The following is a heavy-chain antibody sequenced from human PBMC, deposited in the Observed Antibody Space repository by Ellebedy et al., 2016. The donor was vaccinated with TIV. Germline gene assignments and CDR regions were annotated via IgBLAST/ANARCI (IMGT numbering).Heavy chain of an antibody. CDR1: GFTFSSYA. V-gene: IGHV3-23*01. CDR3: AKKTQIFRLTEDNYYVMDV. CDR2: ISGTGGRT. J-gene: IGHJ6*02. D-gene: IGHD2-21*01. Sequence: PGGSLRLSCVASGFTFSSYAMTWVRQAPGKGLEWVSAISGTGGRTYYAYSGKGRITISRENSKNTVYLQINNLRVEDTAVYYCAKKTQIFRLTEDNYYVMDVWGQGTTVTVSS.